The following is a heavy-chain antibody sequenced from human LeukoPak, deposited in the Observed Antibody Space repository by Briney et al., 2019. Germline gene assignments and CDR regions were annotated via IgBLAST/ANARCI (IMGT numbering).Heavy chain of an antibody. J-gene: IGHJ4*02. Sequence: GGSLRLSCVASGFTLSSHWMHWARQAPGKGLEWVANINRDESEIYYVDSVKGRFTISRDKAENSLYLQMSSLRVEDTAVYYCARDIGVWSAYWGQGTLVTVSS. CDR1: GFTLSSHW. CDR2: INRDESEI. V-gene: IGHV3-7*01. CDR3: ARDIGVWSAY. D-gene: IGHD6-19*01.